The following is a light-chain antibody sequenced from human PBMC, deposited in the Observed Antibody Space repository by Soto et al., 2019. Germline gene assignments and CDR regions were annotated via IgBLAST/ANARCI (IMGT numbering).Light chain of an antibody. J-gene: IGLJ7*01. V-gene: IGLV2-23*02. Sequence: QSALTQPASVSGSPGQSITISCTGTSSDVGSHNLVSWYQQHPGQAPKLMIYDVSKRPLGVSARFSASKSGNTASLTISGLQDEDEDDCYCCAYGGSRSVFGAGTKLTVL. CDR1: SSDVGSHNL. CDR2: DVS. CDR3: CAYGGSRSV.